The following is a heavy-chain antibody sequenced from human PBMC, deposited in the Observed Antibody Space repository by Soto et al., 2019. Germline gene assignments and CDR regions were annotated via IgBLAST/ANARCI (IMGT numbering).Heavy chain of an antibody. CDR2: IYYSGST. D-gene: IGHD3-3*01. J-gene: IGHJ5*02. CDR3: ARVYYDFWSGYLNRFDP. Sequence: PSETLSLTCTVSGGSISSGGYYWSWIRQHPGKGLEWIGYIYYSGSTYYNPSLKSRVTISVDTSKNQFSLKLSSVTAADTAVYYCARVYYDFWSGYLNRFDPWGQGTLVTVSS. CDR1: GGSISSGGYY. V-gene: IGHV4-31*03.